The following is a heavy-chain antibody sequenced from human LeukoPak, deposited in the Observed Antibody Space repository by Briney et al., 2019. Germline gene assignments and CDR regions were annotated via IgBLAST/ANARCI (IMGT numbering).Heavy chain of an antibody. V-gene: IGHV3-23*01. CDR1: GFTFSSYS. CDR3: AKGHYYGSGSLDY. Sequence: HPGRSLRLSCAAPGFTFSSYSMSWVRQAPGKGLEWVSAIGGRDGSTYYADSVKGRFTISRDNSKNTLYVQMNSLRAEDTAVYYCAKGHYYGSGSLDYWGQGTLVTVSS. J-gene: IGHJ4*02. D-gene: IGHD3-10*01. CDR2: IGGRDGST.